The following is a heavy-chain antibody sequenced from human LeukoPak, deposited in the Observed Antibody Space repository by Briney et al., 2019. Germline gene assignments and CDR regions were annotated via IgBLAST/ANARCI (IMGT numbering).Heavy chain of an antibody. Sequence: GASVKVSCKTSGYTFTSYGISWVRQAPGQGLEWMASINPHGGVTNSAQEFQGRVTVTRDASISTAYLELSGLRSDDTAVYYCARERTPIALKIMIIFDSWGQGTLITVSS. CDR3: ARERTPIALKIMIIFDS. CDR1: GYTFTSYG. J-gene: IGHJ5*01. V-gene: IGHV1-2*02. CDR2: INPHGGVT. D-gene: IGHD3-16*01.